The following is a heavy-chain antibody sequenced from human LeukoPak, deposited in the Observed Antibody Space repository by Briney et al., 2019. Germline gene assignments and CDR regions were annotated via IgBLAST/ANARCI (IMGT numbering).Heavy chain of an antibody. CDR3: AKDRLRYSGYDSDY. Sequence: GGSLRLSCTASGFTFSTYAMSWVRQAPGQGLEWVSAISGSGGSTYYADSVKGRFTISRDNSKNTLYLQMNSLRAEDAAVYYCAKDRLRYSGYDSDYWGQGTLVTVSS. V-gene: IGHV3-23*01. CDR1: GFTFSTYA. J-gene: IGHJ4*02. D-gene: IGHD5-12*01. CDR2: ISGSGGST.